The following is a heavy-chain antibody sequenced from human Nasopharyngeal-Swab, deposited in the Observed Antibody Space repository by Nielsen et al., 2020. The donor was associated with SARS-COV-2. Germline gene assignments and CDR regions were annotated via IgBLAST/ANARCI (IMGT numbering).Heavy chain of an antibody. J-gene: IGHJ2*01. CDR1: GDIVSSNSSA. CDR2: TYYRSKWYN. D-gene: IGHD3-22*01. CDR3: ARDSYYYGHAGYFDL. Sequence: SQTLSLTCAISGDIVSSNSSAWNCIRQSPSRGLEWLGRTYYRSKWYNDYAVSVKSRITITPDTSKNQFSLQLNSVTPEDTAVYYCARDSYYYGHAGYFDLWGRGTLVTVYS. V-gene: IGHV6-1*01.